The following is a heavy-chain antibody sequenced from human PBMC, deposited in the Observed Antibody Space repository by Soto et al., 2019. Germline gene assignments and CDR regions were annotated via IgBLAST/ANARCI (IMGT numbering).Heavy chain of an antibody. CDR2: SSATGAGT. D-gene: IGHD1-7*01. CDR3: AKDRRAGGNYGFYSDF. Sequence: GSLRLSCAASGFTFSSYGMTWVRQAPGKGLEWVSFSSATGAGTYYADSVKGRFTISRNNYKNTLYLQMTSLRADDTAVYYCAKDRRAGGNYGFYSDFWGQGALVTVSS. CDR1: GFTFSSYG. J-gene: IGHJ4*02. V-gene: IGHV3-23*01.